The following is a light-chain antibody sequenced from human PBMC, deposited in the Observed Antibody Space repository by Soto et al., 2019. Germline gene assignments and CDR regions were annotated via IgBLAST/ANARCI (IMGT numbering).Light chain of an antibody. CDR1: QGVSGD. Sequence: EIVMTQSPASLSASPGERATLSCRASQGVSGDLAWYQQKPGQAPRLLISGASSLATGVPARLSGSGSGTEFTLTISSLQSEDFAVYYCQQYNNWPWTFGQGTKVEIK. J-gene: IGKJ1*01. CDR3: QQYNNWPWT. V-gene: IGKV3-15*01. CDR2: GAS.